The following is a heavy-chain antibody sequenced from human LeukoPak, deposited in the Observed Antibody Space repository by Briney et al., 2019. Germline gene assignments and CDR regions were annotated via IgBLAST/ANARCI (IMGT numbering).Heavy chain of an antibody. CDR2: IYHSGST. CDR1: GGSISSGGYS. D-gene: IGHD2-2*02. Sequence: SETQSLTCAVSGGSISSGGYSWSWIRQPPGKGLEWIGYIYHSGSTYYNPSLKSRVTISVDRSKNQFSLKLSSVTAADTAVYYCARYCSSTSCYRADAFDIWGQGTMVTVSS. CDR3: ARYCSSTSCYRADAFDI. V-gene: IGHV4-30-2*01. J-gene: IGHJ3*02.